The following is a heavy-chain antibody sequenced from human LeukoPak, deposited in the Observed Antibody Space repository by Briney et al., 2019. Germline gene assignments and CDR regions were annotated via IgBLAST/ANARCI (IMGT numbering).Heavy chain of an antibody. V-gene: IGHV1-69*13. CDR1: GYTFTSYG. J-gene: IGHJ4*02. CDR3: ARDRASRDGYNYAAGY. Sequence: GASVKVSCKASGYTFTSYGISWVRQAPGQGLEWMGGIIPIFGTANYAQKFQGRVTITADESTSTAYMELSSLRSEDTAVYYCARDRASRDGYNYAAGYWGQGTLVTVSS. CDR2: IIPIFGTA. D-gene: IGHD5-24*01.